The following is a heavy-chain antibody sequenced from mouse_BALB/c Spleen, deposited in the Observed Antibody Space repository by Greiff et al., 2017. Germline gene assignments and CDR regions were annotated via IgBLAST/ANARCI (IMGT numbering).Heavy chain of an antibody. CDR1: GYTFTSYY. CDR3: TRSRIYYGSSYYWYFDV. CDR2: INPSNGGT. D-gene: IGHD1-1*01. Sequence: VQLQQSGPELVKPGASVKLSCKASGYTFTSYYMYWVKQRPGQGLEWIGEINPSNGGTNFNEKFKSKATLTVDKSSSTAYMQLSSLTSEDSAVYYCTRSRIYYGSSYYWYFDVWGAGTTVTVSS. V-gene: IGHV1S16*01. J-gene: IGHJ1*01.